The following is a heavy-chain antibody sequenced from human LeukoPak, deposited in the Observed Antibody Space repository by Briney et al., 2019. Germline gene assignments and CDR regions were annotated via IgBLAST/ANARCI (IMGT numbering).Heavy chain of an antibody. Sequence: GGSLRLSCSASGFTFSSYAMTWVRQAPWKGLEWVSTVSSSDSSSYYADSVKGRFTISIDNSKNTLYLQLNSLRAEDTAVYYCAKGRGYCSVGSCYSDYWGQGTLVTVSS. J-gene: IGHJ4*02. V-gene: IGHV3-23*01. D-gene: IGHD2-15*01. CDR1: GFTFSSYA. CDR3: AKGRGYCSVGSCYSDY. CDR2: VSSSDSSS.